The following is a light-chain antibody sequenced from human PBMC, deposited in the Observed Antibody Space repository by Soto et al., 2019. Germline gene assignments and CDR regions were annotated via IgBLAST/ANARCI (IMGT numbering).Light chain of an antibody. V-gene: IGKV1-5*01. Sequence: DVELTQSPSTLSASVGDGVTITCRASQNISTTLAWYQHRPGKAPKLLIFDVSNVESGVPSRFSGSGSGTEFTLTISSLQPEDVATYYCQKYNSAPRTFGQGTKVDIK. J-gene: IGKJ1*01. CDR1: QNISTT. CDR2: DVS. CDR3: QKYNSAPRT.